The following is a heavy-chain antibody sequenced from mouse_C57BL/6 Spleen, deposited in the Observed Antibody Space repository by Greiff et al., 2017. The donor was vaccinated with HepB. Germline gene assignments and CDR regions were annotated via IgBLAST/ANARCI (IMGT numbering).Heavy chain of an antibody. J-gene: IGHJ4*01. CDR1: GYAFSSSW. Sequence: VMLVESGPELVKPGASVKISCKASGYAFSSSWMNWVKQRPGKGLEWIGRIYPGDGDTNYNGKFKGKATLTADKSSSTAYMQLSSLTSEDSAVYFCARYGGYGSSPYYYAMDYWGQGTSVTVSS. CDR2: IYPGDGDT. D-gene: IGHD1-1*01. CDR3: ARYGGYGSSPYYYAMDY. V-gene: IGHV1-82*01.